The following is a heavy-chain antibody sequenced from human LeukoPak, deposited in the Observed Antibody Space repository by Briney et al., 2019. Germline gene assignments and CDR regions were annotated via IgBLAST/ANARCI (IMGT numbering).Heavy chain of an antibody. CDR3: ARSSSGYNYRYNYGTDV. CDR1: GYTFTNYG. D-gene: IGHD5-12*01. CDR2: ISANTGNT. V-gene: IGHV1-18*01. Sequence: ASVKVSCKASGYTFTNYGLFWVRQAPGQGFEWMGWISANTGNTKALQSFKGRVTMTTDTATSTAYMELRSLTSVDTAVYYCARSSSGYNYRYNYGTDVWGQGTTVIVSS. J-gene: IGHJ6*02.